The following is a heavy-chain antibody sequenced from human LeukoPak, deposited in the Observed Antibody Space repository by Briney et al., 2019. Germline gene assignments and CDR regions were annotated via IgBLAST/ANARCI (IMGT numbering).Heavy chain of an antibody. Sequence: SVKVSCKASGGTFSSYAISWVRQAPGQGPEWMGRIIPIFGIANYAQKFQGRVTITADKSTSTAYMELSSLRSEDTAVYYCARGTYDSSGYYYGEIRFDYWGQGTLVTVSS. D-gene: IGHD3-22*01. V-gene: IGHV1-69*04. CDR3: ARGTYDSSGYYYGEIRFDY. CDR2: IIPIFGIA. CDR1: GGTFSSYA. J-gene: IGHJ4*02.